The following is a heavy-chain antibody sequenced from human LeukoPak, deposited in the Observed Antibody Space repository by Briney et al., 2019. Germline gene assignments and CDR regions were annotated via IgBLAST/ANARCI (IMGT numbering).Heavy chain of an antibody. J-gene: IGHJ5*02. CDR2: IWYDGSNK. Sequence: GGFLRLSCAASGFTFSSYGMHWVRQAPGKGLEWVAVIWYDGSNKYYADSVKGRFTISRDNSKNTLYLQMNSLRAEDTAVYYCARDIVVVPAAIGTGNWFDPWGQGTLVTVSS. V-gene: IGHV3-33*01. CDR1: GFTFSSYG. CDR3: ARDIVVVPAAIGTGNWFDP. D-gene: IGHD2-2*01.